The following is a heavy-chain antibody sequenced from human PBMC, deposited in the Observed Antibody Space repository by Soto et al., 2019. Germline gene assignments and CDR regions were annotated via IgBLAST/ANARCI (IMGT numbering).Heavy chain of an antibody. CDR3: ARDMRNSWYAGF. J-gene: IGHJ4*02. CDR1: GFTFNNYA. CDR2: ISYDGSDE. D-gene: IGHD6-13*01. V-gene: IGHV3-30*03. Sequence: QVQLVETGGGVVQPGRSLRLSCAASGFTFNNYAMHWVRQAPGKGLEWVAVISYDGSDEHYADSDKGRFTASRDNSKNTLYLQMNSLRVEDTAVYYCARDMRNSWYAGFWGQGTLVTVSS.